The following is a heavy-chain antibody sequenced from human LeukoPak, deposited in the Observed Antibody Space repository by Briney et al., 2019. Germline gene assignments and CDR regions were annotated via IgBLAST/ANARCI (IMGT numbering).Heavy chain of an antibody. CDR2: ISWNSGSI. CDR3: ARDHYGDYVKDY. V-gene: IGHV3-9*01. D-gene: IGHD4-17*01. J-gene: IGHJ4*02. CDR1: GFTFDDYA. Sequence: GGSLRLSCAASGFTFDDYAMHWVRQAPGKGLEWVSGISWNSGSIGYADSVKGRFTISRDNAKNSLYLQMNSLRAEDTAVYYCARDHYGDYVKDYWGQGTLVTVSS.